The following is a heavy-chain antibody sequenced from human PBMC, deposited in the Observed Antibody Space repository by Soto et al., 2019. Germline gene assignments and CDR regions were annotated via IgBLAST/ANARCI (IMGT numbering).Heavy chain of an antibody. CDR2: IYPGDSDT. D-gene: IGHD3-10*01. Sequence: LGESLKISCKGSGYSFTSYWIGWVRQMPGKGLEWMGIIYPGDSDTRYSPSFQGQVTISADKSISTAYLQWSSLKASDTAMYYCARSGRAGSCYPPNRPFGMDVWGQGTTVTVSS. V-gene: IGHV5-51*01. CDR3: ARSGRAGSCYPPNRPFGMDV. J-gene: IGHJ6*02. CDR1: GYSFTSYW.